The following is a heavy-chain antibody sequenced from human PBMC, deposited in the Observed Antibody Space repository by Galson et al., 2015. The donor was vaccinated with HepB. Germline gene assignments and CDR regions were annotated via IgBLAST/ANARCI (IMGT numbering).Heavy chain of an antibody. J-gene: IGHJ4*02. V-gene: IGHV3-48*04. CDR3: ARDVSSWYRFDY. D-gene: IGHD6-13*01. CDR2: IRSSSSTI. CDR1: GFTFSSYS. Sequence: SLRLSCAASGFTFSSYSMNWVRQAPGKGLEWVSYIRSSSSTIYYADSVKGRFTISRDNAKNSLYLQVNSLRAEDTALYYCARDVSSWYRFDYWGQGTLVTVS.